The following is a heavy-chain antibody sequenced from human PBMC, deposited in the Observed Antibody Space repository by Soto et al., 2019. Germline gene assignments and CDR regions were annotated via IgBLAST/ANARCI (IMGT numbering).Heavy chain of an antibody. CDR1: GFSISSGDYY. CDR3: ARDASGYDRPYYYYGMDV. J-gene: IGHJ6*02. Sequence: PSETLSLTCTVSGFSISSGDYYWSWIRQPPGKGLEWIGYIYYSGSTYYNPSLKSRVTISVDTSKNQFSLKLSSVTAADTAVYYCARDASGYDRPYYYYGMDVWGQGTTVTVSS. CDR2: IYYSGST. D-gene: IGHD5-12*01. V-gene: IGHV4-30-4*01.